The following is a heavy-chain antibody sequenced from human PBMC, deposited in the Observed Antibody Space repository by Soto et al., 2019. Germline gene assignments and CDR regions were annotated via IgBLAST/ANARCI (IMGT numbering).Heavy chain of an antibody. CDR3: ATGGGAAAGTEY. CDR1: GYTLTELS. D-gene: IGHD6-13*01. CDR2: FDPEDGET. Sequence: GASVKVSCKVSGYTLTELSMHWVRQAPGKGLEWMGGFDPEDGETIYAQKFQGRVTMTEDTSTDTAYMELSSLRSEDTAVYYCATGGGAAAGTEYWGQGTLVTVSS. V-gene: IGHV1-24*01. J-gene: IGHJ4*02.